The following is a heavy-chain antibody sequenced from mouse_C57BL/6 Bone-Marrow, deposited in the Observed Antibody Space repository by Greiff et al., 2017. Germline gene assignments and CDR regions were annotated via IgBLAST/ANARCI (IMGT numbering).Heavy chain of an antibody. D-gene: IGHD6-5*01. V-gene: IGHV14-4*01. CDR3: TTAYPAWFAY. Sequence: EVQRVESGAELVRPGASVKLSCTASGFNIKDDYMHWVKQRPEQGLEWIGWIDPENGDTEYASKFQGKATITADTSSNTAYLQLSSLTSEDTAVYYCTTAYPAWFAYWGQGTLVTVSA. CDR2: IDPENGDT. CDR1: GFNIKDDY. J-gene: IGHJ3*01.